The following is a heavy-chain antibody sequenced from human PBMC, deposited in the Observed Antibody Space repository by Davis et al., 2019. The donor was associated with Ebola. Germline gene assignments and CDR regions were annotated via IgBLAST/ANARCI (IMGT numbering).Heavy chain of an antibody. Sequence: SETLSLTCTVSGGSISSSSFYWGWIRRPPGKGLEWIGSIYYRGSTYYNPSLKSRVTISLDTSKNQFSLKLRSVTAADTAVYYCARRPHLKSDFGSDAFDIWGQGTTVTVSS. D-gene: IGHD3-10*01. CDR3: ARRPHLKSDFGSDAFDI. CDR1: GGSISSSSFY. J-gene: IGHJ3*02. V-gene: IGHV4-39*01. CDR2: IYYRGST.